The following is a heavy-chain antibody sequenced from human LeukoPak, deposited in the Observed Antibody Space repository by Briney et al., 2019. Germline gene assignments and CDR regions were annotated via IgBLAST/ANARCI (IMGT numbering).Heavy chain of an antibody. D-gene: IGHD3-10*01. Sequence: PGESLKISCKGSGYSFVNYWIGWVRQMPGKGLEWMGIIHPGDSDTRYSPSFQGQVTISAEESISTAYLQWSSLKASDTAMYYCARRGEGPIGGIGYWGQGTLVTVSS. CDR2: IHPGDSDT. CDR1: GYSFVNYW. V-gene: IGHV5-51*01. J-gene: IGHJ4*02. CDR3: ARRGEGPIGGIGY.